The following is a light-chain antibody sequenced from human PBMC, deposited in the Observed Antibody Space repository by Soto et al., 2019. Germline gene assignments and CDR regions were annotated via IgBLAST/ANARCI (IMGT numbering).Light chain of an antibody. CDR2: DVD. Sequence: QSALTQPASVSGSPGQSITISCTGTSSDIGDYNYVSWYQQHPGKAPKLMIYDVDSRPSGVSNRFSGSKSGNTASLTISGLQAEEAADYYCSSYTISSTYVFGTGTKLTVL. CDR3: SSYTISSTYV. J-gene: IGLJ1*01. V-gene: IGLV2-14*03. CDR1: SSDIGDYNY.